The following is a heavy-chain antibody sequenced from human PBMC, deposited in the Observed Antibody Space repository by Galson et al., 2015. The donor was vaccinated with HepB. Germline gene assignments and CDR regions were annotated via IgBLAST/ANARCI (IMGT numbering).Heavy chain of an antibody. CDR1: GFTVSDNY. Sequence: SLRLSCAASGFTVSDNYMTWVRQAPGKGLECVSVIYSDGRIDYADSVKGRFTISRDNSKNILSLQMNNVRAEDTAMYYCARGYSNYWYSGLGYWGQGTLVTVSS. J-gene: IGHJ4*02. D-gene: IGHD1-26*01. V-gene: IGHV3-53*01. CDR3: ARGYSNYWYSGLGY. CDR2: IYSDGRI.